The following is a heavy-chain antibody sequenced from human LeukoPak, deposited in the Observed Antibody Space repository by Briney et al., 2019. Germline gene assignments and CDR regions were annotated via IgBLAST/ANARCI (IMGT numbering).Heavy chain of an antibody. D-gene: IGHD2-15*01. CDR1: GFTFSNAW. CDR3: TTSVVVAPLAFDY. CDR2: IKSKTDGGTT. J-gene: IGHJ4*02. V-gene: IGHV3-15*01. Sequence: GGSPRLSCAASGFTFSNAWMSWVRQAPGKGLEWVGRIKSKTDGGTTDYAAPVKGRFTISRDDSRNTLYLQMNSLKTEDTAVYYCTTSVVVAPLAFDYWGQGTLVTVSS.